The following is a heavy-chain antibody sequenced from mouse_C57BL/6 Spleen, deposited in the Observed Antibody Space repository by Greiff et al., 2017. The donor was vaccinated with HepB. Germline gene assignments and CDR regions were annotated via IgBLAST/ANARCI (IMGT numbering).Heavy chain of an antibody. CDR1: GFTFSDYG. J-gene: IGHJ3*01. D-gene: IGHD1-1*01. Sequence: KLVESGGGLVKPGGSLKLSCAASGFTFSDYGMHWVRQAPEKGLEWVAYISSGSSTIYYADTVKGRFTISRDNAKNTLFLQMTSLRSEDTAMYYCARDYYGSSSPYWGQGTLVTVSA. CDR2: ISSGSSTI. V-gene: IGHV5-17*01. CDR3: ARDYYGSSSPY.